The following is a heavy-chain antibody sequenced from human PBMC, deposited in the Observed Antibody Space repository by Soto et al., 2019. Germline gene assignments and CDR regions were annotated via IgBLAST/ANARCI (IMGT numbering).Heavy chain of an antibody. CDR3: ASSYYYGSGSYAYYFDY. V-gene: IGHV1-69*02. Sequence: QVQLVQSGAEVKKPGSSVKVSCKASGGTFSSYTISWARQAPGQGLEWMGRIIPILGIANYAQKFQGRVTITADKSTSTAYMELSSLRSEDTAVYYCASSYYYGSGSYAYYFDYWGQGTLVTVSS. CDR2: IIPILGIA. D-gene: IGHD3-10*01. CDR1: GGTFSSYT. J-gene: IGHJ4*02.